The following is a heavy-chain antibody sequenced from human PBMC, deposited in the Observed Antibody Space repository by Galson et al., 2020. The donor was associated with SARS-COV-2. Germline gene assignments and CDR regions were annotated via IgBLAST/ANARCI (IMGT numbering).Heavy chain of an antibody. CDR2: IYYSGST. D-gene: IGHD3-3*01. V-gene: IGHV4-31*03. CDR1: GGSISSGGYY. J-gene: IGHJ4*02. Sequence: ETSETLSLTCTVSGGSISSGGYYWSWIRQHPGKGLEWIGYIYYSGSTYYNPSPKSRVTISVDTSKNQFSLKLSSVTAADTAVYYCARGSITIVGVVTNFDYWGQGTLVTVSS. CDR3: ARGSITIVGVVTNFDY.